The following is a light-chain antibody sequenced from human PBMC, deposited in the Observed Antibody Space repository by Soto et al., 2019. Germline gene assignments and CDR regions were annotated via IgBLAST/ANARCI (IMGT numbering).Light chain of an antibody. CDR3: MQGTHWPLT. V-gene: IGKV2-30*01. Sequence: VVMTQSPLSLPVTLGQPSSISCISSQSLVYSDGNTYLTWFQQRPGQSPRRLIYKISDRDSGVPDRFSGSGSATDFTLKISRVEAEDVGVYYCMQGTHWPLTFGQGTRLEIK. CDR2: KIS. CDR1: QSLVYSDGNTY. J-gene: IGKJ5*01.